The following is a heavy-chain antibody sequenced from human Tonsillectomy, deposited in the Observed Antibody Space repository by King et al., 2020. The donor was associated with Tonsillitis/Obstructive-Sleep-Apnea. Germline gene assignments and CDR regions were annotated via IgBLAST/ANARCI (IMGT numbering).Heavy chain of an antibody. J-gene: IGHJ4*02. CDR3: ARGRTYYYGSGTDFGY. V-gene: IGHV3-11*05. CDR1: GFTFSDYY. D-gene: IGHD3-10*01. CDR2: ISSSGSYT. Sequence: VQLVESGGGLVKPGGSLRLSCVASGFTFSDYYMTWIRQAPGKGLEWVSYISSSGSYTNYTGSVKGRFTVSRDNAKNSRYLQMNSLRAEDTAMYYGARGRTYYYGSGTDFGYWGQGTLVTVSS.